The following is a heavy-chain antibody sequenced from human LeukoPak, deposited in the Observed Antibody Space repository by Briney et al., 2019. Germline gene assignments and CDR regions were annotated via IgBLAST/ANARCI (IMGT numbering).Heavy chain of an antibody. J-gene: IGHJ4*02. CDR3: ARSSYHLRYSSGWYY. CDR2: IIPLLGTA. CDR1: GGTFSSYA. V-gene: IGHV1-69*13. Sequence: ASVKVSCKASGGTFSSYAISWVRQAPGQGLEWMGGIIPLLGTANYAQEFQGRVTITADDSTSTAYMELSSLRSEDTAVYYCARSSYHLRYSSGWYYWGQGTLVTVSS. D-gene: IGHD6-19*01.